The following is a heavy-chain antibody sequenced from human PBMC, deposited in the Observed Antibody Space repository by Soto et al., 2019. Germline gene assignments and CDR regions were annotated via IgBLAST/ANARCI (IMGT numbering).Heavy chain of an antibody. CDR1: GGSISSYY. CDR2: IYTSGST. V-gene: IGHV4-4*07. D-gene: IGHD5-12*01. Sequence: SETLSLTCTVSGGSISSYYWSWIRQPAGKGLEWLGRIYTSGSTNYNPSLKIRVTMSVDTSKIHFSLKLSSVTAADTAVYYCARGLVATIPDYWGQGTLVTVSS. J-gene: IGHJ4*02. CDR3: ARGLVATIPDY.